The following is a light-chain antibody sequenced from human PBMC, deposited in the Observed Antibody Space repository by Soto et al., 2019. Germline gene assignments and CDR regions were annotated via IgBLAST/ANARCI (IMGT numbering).Light chain of an antibody. V-gene: IGLV2-11*01. J-gene: IGLJ1*01. CDR1: SSDVGGYTY. CDR2: DVT. CDR3: CSYAGSYTYV. Sequence: QSVLTQPRSVSGSPGQSVTISCTGTSSDVGGYTYVSWYQQRPGKAPKLIIYDVTERPSGVPARFSGSKSGNTASLTISGLQAEDEADYYCCSYAGSYTYVFGTGTKVTVL.